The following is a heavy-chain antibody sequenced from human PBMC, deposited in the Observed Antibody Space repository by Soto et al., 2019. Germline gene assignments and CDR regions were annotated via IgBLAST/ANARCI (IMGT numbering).Heavy chain of an antibody. Sequence: PGESLKVSCPVSAYNFTHYRIGWVRQTPGKGLEWMGIIYPGDSEIAYSPSFQGQVTILADKSLSTAYLQWSSLKASDTAMYYCARPYCRGGSCYRLGGFDHWGQGTLVTVCS. CDR1: AYNFTHYR. CDR2: IYPGDSEI. J-gene: IGHJ4*03. D-gene: IGHD2-15*01. CDR3: ARPYCRGGSCYRLGGFDH. V-gene: IGHV5-51*01.